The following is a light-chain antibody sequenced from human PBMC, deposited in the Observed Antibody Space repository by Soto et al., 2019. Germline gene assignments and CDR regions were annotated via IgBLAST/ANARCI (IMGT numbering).Light chain of an antibody. CDR2: AAS. V-gene: IGKV1-39*01. J-gene: IGKJ1*01. Sequence: DIPMTQSPSSLSASVGDRVTITCRASQSISSYLNWYQQKPGKAPNLLIYAASSLQSGVPSRFSGSGSGTDFTLTISSLQPEDFATYYCQQSYSTPHTFGQGTKVEIK. CDR1: QSISSY. CDR3: QQSYSTPHT.